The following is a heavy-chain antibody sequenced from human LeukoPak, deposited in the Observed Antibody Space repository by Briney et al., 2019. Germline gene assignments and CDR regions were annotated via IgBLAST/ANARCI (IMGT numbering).Heavy chain of an antibody. J-gene: IGHJ6*02. CDR2: IYTSGST. D-gene: IGHD2-2*01. Sequence: SETLSLTCTVSGGSISSYYWSWIRQPAGKGLEWIGRIYTSGSTNYNPSLKSRVTMSVDTSKNQFSLKLSSVTAADTAVYYCARGDCSSTSCYFIAWYGMDVWGQGTTVTVSS. CDR3: ARGDCSSTSCYFIAWYGMDV. CDR1: GGSISSYY. V-gene: IGHV4-4*07.